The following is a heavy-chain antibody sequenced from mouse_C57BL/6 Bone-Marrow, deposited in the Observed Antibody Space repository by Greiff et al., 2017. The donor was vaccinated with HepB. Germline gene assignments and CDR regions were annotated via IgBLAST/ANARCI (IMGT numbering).Heavy chain of an antibody. CDR2: IYPGSGST. CDR1: GYTFTSYW. J-gene: IGHJ1*03. D-gene: IGHD1-1*01. CDR3: ARGIYYYGSSYDWYFDV. V-gene: IGHV1-55*01. Sequence: VQLQQSGAELVKPGASVKMSCKASGYTFTSYWITWVKQRPGQGLEWIGDIYPGSGSTNYNEKFKSKATLTVDTSSSTAYMQLSSLTSEDSAVYYCARGIYYYGSSYDWYFDVWGTGTTVTVSS.